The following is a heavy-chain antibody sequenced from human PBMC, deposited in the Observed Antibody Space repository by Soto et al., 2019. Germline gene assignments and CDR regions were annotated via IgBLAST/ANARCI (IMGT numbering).Heavy chain of an antibody. CDR2: IYYSGST. Sequence: QVQLQESGPGLVKPSQTLSLTCTVSGGSISSGGYYWSWIRQHPGKGLEWIGYIYYSGSTYYNPSLKSRVTISVDKSKNQFSLKLSSVTAADTAVYYCARDRSAPGSYYYGMDVWGQGTTVTVSS. J-gene: IGHJ6*02. V-gene: IGHV4-31*03. CDR1: GGSISSGGYY. CDR3: ARDRSAPGSYYYGMDV.